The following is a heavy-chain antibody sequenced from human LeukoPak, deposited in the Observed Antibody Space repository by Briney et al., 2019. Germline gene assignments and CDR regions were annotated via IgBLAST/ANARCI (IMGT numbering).Heavy chain of an antibody. D-gene: IGHD5-18*01. J-gene: IGHJ4*02. Sequence: ASVKVSCKASGYTFTSYHMHWVRQAPGQGLEWMGIINPSGGSTSYAQKFQGRVTMTRGTSTSTVYMELSSLRSEDTAVYYCAVIARASRIQLWSLDYWGQGTLVTVSS. CDR1: GYTFTSYH. V-gene: IGHV1-46*01. CDR2: INPSGGST. CDR3: AVIARASRIQLWSLDY.